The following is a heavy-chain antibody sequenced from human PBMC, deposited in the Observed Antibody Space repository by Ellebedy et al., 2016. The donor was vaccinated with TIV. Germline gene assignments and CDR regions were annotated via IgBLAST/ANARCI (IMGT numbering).Heavy chain of an antibody. CDR3: ARVEGSYYFDY. D-gene: IGHD1-26*01. Sequence: PGGSLRLSCAASGFSFSSYSMNWVRQAPGKGLEWVSYISNSGSTIFYADSVKGRFTISRDNAKNSLYLQMNSLRAEDTAVYYCARVEGSYYFDYWGQGTLVTVSS. CDR1: GFSFSSYS. V-gene: IGHV3-48*04. J-gene: IGHJ4*02. CDR2: ISNSGSTI.